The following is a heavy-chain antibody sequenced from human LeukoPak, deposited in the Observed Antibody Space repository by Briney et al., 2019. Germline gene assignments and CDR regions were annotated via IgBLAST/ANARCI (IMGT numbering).Heavy chain of an antibody. J-gene: IGHJ4*02. Sequence: NPSETLSLTCTVSGGSISSYYWSWIRQPPGKGLEWIGYIYYSGSTNYSPSLKSRVTISADTSKNQVSLTLSSVTAADTAVYYCARHPELYFFDYWGQGTLVTVSS. CDR2: IYYSGST. D-gene: IGHD3-10*01. CDR1: GGSISSYY. V-gene: IGHV4-59*08. CDR3: ARHPELYFFDY.